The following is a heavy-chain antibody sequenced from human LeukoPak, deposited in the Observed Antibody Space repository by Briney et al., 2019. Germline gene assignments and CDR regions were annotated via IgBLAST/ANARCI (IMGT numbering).Heavy chain of an antibody. CDR1: GYTFTSYG. J-gene: IGHJ4*02. CDR2: ISAYNGNT. D-gene: IGHD3-10*01. Sequence: GASVKVSCKASGYTFTSYGISWVRQAPGQGLEWMGWISAYNGNTNYAQKLQGRVTLTTDTSTSTAYMELRSLRSDDTAVYYCARDYYYGSGSYYNGGYFDYWGQGTLVTVSS. V-gene: IGHV1-18*01. CDR3: ARDYYYGSGSYYNGGYFDY.